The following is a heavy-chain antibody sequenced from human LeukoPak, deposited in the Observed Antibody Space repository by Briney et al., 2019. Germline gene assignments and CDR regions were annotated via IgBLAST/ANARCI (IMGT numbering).Heavy chain of an antibody. V-gene: IGHV1-69*05. Sequence: SVKVSCKASGGTFSSYAISWVRQAPGQGLEWMGGIIPIFGTANYAQKFQGRVTITTDESTSTAYMELSSLRSEDTAVYYCARSPDVLTGYYYFDYWGQGTLVTVSS. CDR2: IIPIFGTA. J-gene: IGHJ4*02. D-gene: IGHD3-9*01. CDR3: ARSPDVLTGYYYFDY. CDR1: GGTFSSYA.